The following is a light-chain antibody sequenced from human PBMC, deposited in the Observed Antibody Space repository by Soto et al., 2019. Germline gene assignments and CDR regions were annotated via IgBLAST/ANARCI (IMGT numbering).Light chain of an antibody. Sequence: DIQMTQSPSSLSASVGDRFTITCHASQDINKYLNWYQHKPGKAPKLRIYDASNLETGVPSRFSGSGSWSDFTFTISSLQAEYLATYYGQHYDIRRRTFGQGTKLEIK. CDR3: QHYDIRRRT. V-gene: IGKV1-33*01. CDR2: DAS. J-gene: IGKJ2*02. CDR1: QDINKY.